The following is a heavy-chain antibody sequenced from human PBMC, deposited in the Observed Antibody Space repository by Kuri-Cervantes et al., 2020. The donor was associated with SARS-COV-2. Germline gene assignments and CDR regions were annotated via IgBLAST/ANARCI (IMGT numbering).Heavy chain of an antibody. CDR1: GFTFSSYA. D-gene: IGHD5-18*01. CDR3: VIVDTAMVGFGDY. Sequence: LSLTCAASGFTFSSYAMHWVRQAPGKGLEWVAVISYDGSNKYYADSVKGRFTISRDNSKNTLYLQMNSLRAEDTAVYYCVIVDTAMVGFGDYWGQGTLVTVSS. V-gene: IGHV3-30-3*01. J-gene: IGHJ4*02. CDR2: ISYDGSNK.